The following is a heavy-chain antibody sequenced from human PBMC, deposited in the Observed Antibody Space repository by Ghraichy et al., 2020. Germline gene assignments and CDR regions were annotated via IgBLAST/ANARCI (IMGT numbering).Heavy chain of an antibody. CDR1: GGSFSGYY. V-gene: IGHV4-34*01. CDR2: INHSGST. D-gene: IGHD2-8*01. CDR3: ARLPRQIRTMVYASWYFDL. J-gene: IGHJ2*01. Sequence: SETLSLTCAVYGGSFSGYYWSWIRQPPGKGLEWIGEINHSGSTNYNPSLKSRVTISVDTSKNQFSLKLSSVTAADTAVYYCARLPRQIRTMVYASWYFDLWGRGTLVTVSS.